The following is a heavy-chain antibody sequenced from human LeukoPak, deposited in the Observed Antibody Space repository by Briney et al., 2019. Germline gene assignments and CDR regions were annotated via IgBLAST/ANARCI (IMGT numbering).Heavy chain of an antibody. J-gene: IGHJ3*02. CDR3: ARSYCSSTSCYAVGAFDI. CDR2: IYYSGST. Sequence: SETLSLTCTVSDGSISSSNYYWGWIRQPPGKGLEWIGSIYYSGSTYYNPSLKSRVTISVDTSKKQFSLRLSSVTAADTAVYYCARSYCSSTSCYAVGAFDIWGQGTLVTVSS. D-gene: IGHD2-2*01. V-gene: IGHV4-39*01. CDR1: DGSISSSNYY.